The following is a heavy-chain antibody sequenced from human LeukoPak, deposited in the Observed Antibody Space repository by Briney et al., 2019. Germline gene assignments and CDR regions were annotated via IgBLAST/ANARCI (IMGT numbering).Heavy chain of an antibody. CDR2: IYSGGST. D-gene: IGHD6-25*01. Sequence: GGSLRLSCAASGFTFSSYAMSWVRQAPGKGLEWVSVIYSGGSTYYADSVKGRFTISRDNSKNTLYLQMNSLRAEDTAVYYCAREASRLNWFDPWGQGTLVTVSS. CDR3: AREASRLNWFDP. J-gene: IGHJ5*02. V-gene: IGHV3-66*01. CDR1: GFTFSSYA.